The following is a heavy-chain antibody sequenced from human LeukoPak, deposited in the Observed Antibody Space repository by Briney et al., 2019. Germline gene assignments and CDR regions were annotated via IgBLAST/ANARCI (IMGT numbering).Heavy chain of an antibody. Sequence: ASVKVSCKASGGTFSSYAISWVRQAPGQGLEWMGRIIPILGIANYAQKFQGRVTITADKSTSTAYMELSSLRSEDTAVYYCARGYYDFWSGYYPFDYWGQGTLVTVSS. CDR1: GGTFSSYA. CDR2: IIPILGIA. J-gene: IGHJ4*02. CDR3: ARGYYDFWSGYYPFDY. D-gene: IGHD3-3*01. V-gene: IGHV1-69*04.